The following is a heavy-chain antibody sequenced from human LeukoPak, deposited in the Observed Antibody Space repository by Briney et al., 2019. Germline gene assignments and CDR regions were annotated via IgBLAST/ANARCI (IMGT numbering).Heavy chain of an antibody. V-gene: IGHV3-11*06. Sequence: GGSLSLSCAASGFTFSDYYMSWIRQAPGKGLEWVSYISSSSSYTYYADSVKGRFTISRDSAKNSLYLQMNSLRAEDTAVYYCARHTYSGGKFDCWGQGTLVTVS. D-gene: IGHD5-12*01. J-gene: IGHJ4*02. CDR3: ARHTYSGGKFDC. CDR2: ISSSSSYT. CDR1: GFTFSDYY.